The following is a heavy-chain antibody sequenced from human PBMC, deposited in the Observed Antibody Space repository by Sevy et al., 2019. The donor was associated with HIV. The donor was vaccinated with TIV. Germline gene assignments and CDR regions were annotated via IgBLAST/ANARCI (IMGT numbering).Heavy chain of an antibody. Sequence: SETLSLTCAVYGGSFSGYYWSWIRQPPGKGLEWIGEINHSGSTNYNPSLKSRVTISVDTSKNRFSLKLSSVTAADTAVYYCASAYCSSTSCYVDNYYYYGMDVWGQGTTVTVSS. CDR1: GGSFSGYY. J-gene: IGHJ6*02. CDR2: INHSGST. V-gene: IGHV4-34*01. D-gene: IGHD2-2*01. CDR3: ASAYCSSTSCYVDNYYYYGMDV.